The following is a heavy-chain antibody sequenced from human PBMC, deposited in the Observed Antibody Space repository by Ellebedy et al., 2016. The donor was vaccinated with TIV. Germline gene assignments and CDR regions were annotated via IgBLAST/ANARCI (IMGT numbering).Heavy chain of an antibody. D-gene: IGHD6-19*01. CDR3: SSSGRRAFDI. J-gene: IGHJ3*02. V-gene: IGHV3-13*01. Sequence: GGSLRLSCAASGFTFSNSDMHWVRQAPGKGLEWVSAIGTGGDTYYPDSVKGRFTISRDNAKNSLYLQMNSLRAEDTAVYYCSSSGRRAFDIWGQGTMVTVSS. CDR1: GFTFSNSD. CDR2: IGTGGDT.